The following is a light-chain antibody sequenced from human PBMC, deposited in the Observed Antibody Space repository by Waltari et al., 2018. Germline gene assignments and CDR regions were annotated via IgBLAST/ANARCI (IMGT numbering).Light chain of an antibody. CDR3: QQYYSNPLT. V-gene: IGKV1-8*01. Sequence: AIRITQSPSSLSASTGDKVTITCRASQGISSYLAWYQQKPGKAPKLLIYAASTLQSGVPSRFSGSGSGTDFTLTISCLQSEDFATYYCQQYYSNPLTFGGGTKVEIK. CDR1: QGISSY. CDR2: AAS. J-gene: IGKJ4*01.